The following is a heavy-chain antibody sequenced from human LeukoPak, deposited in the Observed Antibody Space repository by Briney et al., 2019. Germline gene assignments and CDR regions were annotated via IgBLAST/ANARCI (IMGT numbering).Heavy chain of an antibody. CDR3: AREETGDWEYNWFDP. D-gene: IGHD7-27*01. Sequence: GASVKVSCKASGGTFISYTISWVRQAPGQGIEWMGRIIPILRIANYAQKFQGRVAITADKSTSTAYMELSSLRSEDTAVYYCAREETGDWEYNWFDPWGQGTLVTVSS. J-gene: IGHJ5*02. V-gene: IGHV1-69*04. CDR2: IIPILRIA. CDR1: GGTFISYT.